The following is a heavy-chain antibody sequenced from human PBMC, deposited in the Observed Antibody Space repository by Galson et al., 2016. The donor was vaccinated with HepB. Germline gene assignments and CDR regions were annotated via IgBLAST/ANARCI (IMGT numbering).Heavy chain of an antibody. CDR2: ISNSSSTI. J-gene: IGHJ6*02. D-gene: IGHD5-24*01. CDR3: ARVITITTTWHMDV. V-gene: IGHV3-48*01. CDR1: GFTFNNYG. Sequence: SLRLSCAASGFTFNNYGMNWVRQAPGKGLEWVSYISNSSSTIYYADSVKGRLTISRDNAKNSLYLQMNSLRADDTAVYYCARVITITTTWHMDVWGQGTTVIVSS.